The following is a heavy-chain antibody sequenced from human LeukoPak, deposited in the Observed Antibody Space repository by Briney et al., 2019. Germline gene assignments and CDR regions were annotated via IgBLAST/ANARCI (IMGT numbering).Heavy chain of an antibody. Sequence: SQTLSLTCAVSGGSISSGGYSWSWIRQPPGKGLEWIGYIYHSGSTYYNPSLKSRVTISVDRSKNQFSLKLSSVTAADTAVYYCARGYCSGGNCYSVDYFDYWGQGTLVTVSS. CDR2: IYHSGST. D-gene: IGHD2-15*01. CDR3: ARGYCSGGNCYSVDYFDY. V-gene: IGHV4-30-2*01. J-gene: IGHJ4*02. CDR1: GGSISSGGYS.